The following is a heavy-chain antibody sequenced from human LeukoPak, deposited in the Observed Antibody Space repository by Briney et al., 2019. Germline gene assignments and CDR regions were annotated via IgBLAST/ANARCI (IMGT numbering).Heavy chain of an antibody. CDR3: ARAKDFWSGYIYYMDV. Sequence: SVKVSCKASGGTFSSYAISWVRQAPGQGLEWMGGIIPIFGTANYAQKFQGRVTITTDESTSTAYMELSSLRSEDTAVYYRARAKDFWSGYIYYMDVWGKGTTVTVSS. V-gene: IGHV1-69*05. CDR2: IIPIFGTA. J-gene: IGHJ6*03. CDR1: GGTFSSYA. D-gene: IGHD3-3*01.